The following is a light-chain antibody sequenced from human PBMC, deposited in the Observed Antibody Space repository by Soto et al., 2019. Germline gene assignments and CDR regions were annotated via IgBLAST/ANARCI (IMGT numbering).Light chain of an antibody. CDR1: QSIRNW. V-gene: IGKV1-5*01. Sequence: DIQMTQSPSTLSASVGDRVTITCRASQSIRNWLAWYQQKPGKAPKLLIYDGSNLESGVPSRFSGSYSGTDFTLTISSLQPEDFATYFCQQSYSNPLTFGGGTKVDMK. CDR3: QQSYSNPLT. J-gene: IGKJ4*01. CDR2: DGS.